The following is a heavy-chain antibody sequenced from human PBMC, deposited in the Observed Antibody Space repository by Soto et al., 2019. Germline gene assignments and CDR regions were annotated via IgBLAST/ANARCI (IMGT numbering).Heavy chain of an antibody. CDR1: GFTFSTYA. CDR3: AKQWGNIVVVPAAIPYYYYGMDV. V-gene: IGHV3-23*01. D-gene: IGHD2-2*01. Sequence: EVQLLESGGDLVQPGGSLRLSCAASGFTFSTYAMSWVRQAPGKGLQWVSTISGSASSTYYADSVKGRFTISRDNSKNTLYLQMNSLRAEDTAVYYCAKQWGNIVVVPAAIPYYYYGMDVWGQGTTVTVSS. CDR2: ISGSASST. J-gene: IGHJ6*02.